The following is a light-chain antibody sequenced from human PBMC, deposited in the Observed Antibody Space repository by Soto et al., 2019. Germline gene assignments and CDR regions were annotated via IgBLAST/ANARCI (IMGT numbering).Light chain of an antibody. CDR3: ASYGGTYVL. J-gene: IGLJ2*01. Sequence: QSALTQPPSASGSPGQSVTISCTGSSSDVGGYNHVSWFQQNPGKAPKLMIYDVTKRPSGVPDRFSGSKSGNTASLTVSGLQAEDEADYYCASYGGTYVLFGGGTKLTVL. CDR1: SSDVGGYNH. CDR2: DVT. V-gene: IGLV2-8*01.